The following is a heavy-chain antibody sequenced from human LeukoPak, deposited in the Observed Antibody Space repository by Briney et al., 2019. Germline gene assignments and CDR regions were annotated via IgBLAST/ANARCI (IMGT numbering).Heavy chain of an antibody. CDR1: GFTFSSFA. J-gene: IGHJ4*02. CDR2: VNSNGDST. Sequence: GGSLRLSCAASGFTFSSFAMHWVRQAPGKGLEYISTVNSNGDSTYYANSVKGRFTISRDNSENTVFLQMGSLRAEEVAVYYCARGGIGVAGTLGYWGQGTLVTVSS. V-gene: IGHV3-64*01. D-gene: IGHD6-19*01. CDR3: ARGGIGVAGTLGY.